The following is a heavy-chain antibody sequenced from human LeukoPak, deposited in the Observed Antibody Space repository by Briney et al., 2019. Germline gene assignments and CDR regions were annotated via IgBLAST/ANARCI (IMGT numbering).Heavy chain of an antibody. V-gene: IGHV3-21*03. J-gene: IGHJ4*02. CDR2: ISSSSSYI. D-gene: IGHD3-10*01. CDR1: GFTLSSYS. Sequence: GGSLRLSCAVSGFTLSSYSMNWVRQAPGKGLEWVSSISSSSSYIYYADSVKGRFTISRDNAKNSLYLQMNSLRAEYTAVYYCSRGRPDLITMVRGVNPSHFYYWGQGTLVTVSS. CDR3: SRGRPDLITMVRGVNPSHFYY.